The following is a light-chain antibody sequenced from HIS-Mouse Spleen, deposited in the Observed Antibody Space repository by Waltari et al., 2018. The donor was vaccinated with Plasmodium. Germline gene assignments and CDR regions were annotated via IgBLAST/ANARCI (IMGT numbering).Light chain of an antibody. CDR1: ALPKKY. CDR2: EDS. V-gene: IGLV3-10*01. J-gene: IGLJ3*02. Sequence: SYELTQPPSVSVSPGQTARITCSGDALPKKYAYWYQQKSGQAPVLVVYEDSKRPSGLPGRFSGSSSGTMAILTISGAQVEDEADYYCYSTDSSGNHRVFGGGTKLTVL. CDR3: YSTDSSGNHRV.